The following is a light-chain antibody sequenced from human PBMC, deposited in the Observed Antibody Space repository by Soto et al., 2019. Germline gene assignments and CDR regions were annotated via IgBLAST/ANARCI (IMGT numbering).Light chain of an antibody. CDR3: SSYTTTSTLV. CDR2: DVS. Sequence: QSALTQPASVSGSPGQSITISCIGTSSDIGTYDYVSWYQQHPDKAPKLMIYDVSNRPSGVSNRFSGSKSGNTASLTIFGLQAEDESDYYCSSYTTTSTLVFGGGTKLTVL. V-gene: IGLV2-14*01. J-gene: IGLJ2*01. CDR1: SSDIGTYDY.